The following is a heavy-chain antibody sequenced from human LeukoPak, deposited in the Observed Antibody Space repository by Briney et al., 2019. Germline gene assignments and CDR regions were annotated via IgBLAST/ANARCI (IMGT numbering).Heavy chain of an antibody. Sequence: ASVKVSCKASGYTFTNYYMHWVRQAPGQGLEWMGIINPIGGSTGYAQKFQGRVTMTRDTSTSTVYMELSSLRSEDTAVYYCARANYYGSGSYYNVGAFDIWGQGTLVTVSS. V-gene: IGHV1-46*01. J-gene: IGHJ3*02. CDR3: ARANYYGSGSYYNVGAFDI. D-gene: IGHD3-10*01. CDR2: INPIGGST. CDR1: GYTFTNYY.